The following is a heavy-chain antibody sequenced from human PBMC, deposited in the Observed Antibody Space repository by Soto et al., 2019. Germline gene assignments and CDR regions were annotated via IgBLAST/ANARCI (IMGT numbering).Heavy chain of an antibody. CDR1: GGSISPDY. Sequence: SATLSPTCIHPGGSISPDYWSWVRQPPWKGLERIADIYYTGSTNYNPSRKSRVTMSVDTSKSQFSLKLSSVTAADTAVYHCARGYYDTSDYYPPFERWRQGALVTVS. J-gene: IGHJ1*01. V-gene: IGHV4-59*13. CDR3: ARGYYDTSDYYPPFER. CDR2: IYYTGST. D-gene: IGHD3-22*01.